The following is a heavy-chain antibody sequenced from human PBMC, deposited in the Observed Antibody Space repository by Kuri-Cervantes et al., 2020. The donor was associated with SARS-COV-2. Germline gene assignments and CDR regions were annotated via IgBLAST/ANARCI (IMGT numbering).Heavy chain of an antibody. D-gene: IGHD3-3*01. CDR3: AKDRSRITSFMDV. CDR1: GFTFSSYA. V-gene: IGHV3-30*01. Sequence: GGSLRLSCAASGFTFSSYAMHWVRQAPGKGLEWVAVISYDGSNKYYADSVKGRFTISRDNSKNTLYLQMNSLRAEDTAVYYCAKDRSRITSFMDVWGKGTTVTVSS. J-gene: IGHJ6*04. CDR2: ISYDGSNK.